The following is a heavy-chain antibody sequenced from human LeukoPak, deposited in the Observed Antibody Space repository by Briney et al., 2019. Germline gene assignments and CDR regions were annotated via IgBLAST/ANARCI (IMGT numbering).Heavy chain of an antibody. D-gene: IGHD6-6*01. CDR3: SRSAAARRGLYFDY. CDR2: IYPGDSDT. CDR1: GFTFSSYW. J-gene: IGHJ4*02. Sequence: GESLKISCKGSGFTFSSYWIGWVRQMPGKGLEWMGIIYPGDSDTRYSPSFQGQVTISADNSITNAYLQWSSLKASDTAMYYCSRSAAARRGLYFDYWGQGTLVTISS. V-gene: IGHV5-51*01.